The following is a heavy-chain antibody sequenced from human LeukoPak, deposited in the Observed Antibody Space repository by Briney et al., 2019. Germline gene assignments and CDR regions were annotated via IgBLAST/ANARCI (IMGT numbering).Heavy chain of an antibody. V-gene: IGHV3-30*18. CDR3: AQGGSEIYYYYHGMDV. Sequence: GGSLRLSCAASGSTFNRFAMHWVRQAPGKGLEWVAVISYDRSDKYYADSVKGRFTISRDNSKNTLYLQMNSLRVEDTAVFYCAQGGSEIYYYYHGMDVWGQGTTVTVSS. J-gene: IGHJ6*02. D-gene: IGHD3-10*01. CDR2: ISYDRSDK. CDR1: GSTFNRFA.